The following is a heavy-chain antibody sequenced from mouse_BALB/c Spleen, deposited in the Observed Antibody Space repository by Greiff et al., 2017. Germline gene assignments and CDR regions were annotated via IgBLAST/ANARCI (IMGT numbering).Heavy chain of an antibody. CDR1: GFTFSSYA. CDR3: ARSYGSSYGWYFDV. V-gene: IGHV5-9-3*01. CDR2: ISSGGSYT. J-gene: IGHJ1*01. Sequence: EVKLVESGGGLVKPGGSLKLSCAASGFTFSSYAMSWVRQTPEKRLEWVATISSGGSYTYYPDSVKGRFTISRDNAKNTLYLQMSSLRSEDTAMYYCARSYGSSYGWYFDVWGAGTTVTVSS. D-gene: IGHD1-1*01.